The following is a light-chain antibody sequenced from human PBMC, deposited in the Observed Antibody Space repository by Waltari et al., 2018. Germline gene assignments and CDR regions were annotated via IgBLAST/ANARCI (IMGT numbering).Light chain of an antibody. CDR1: SSNIGAGHD. CDR2: GNR. CDR3: QSYDSSLSGHVV. J-gene: IGLJ2*01. V-gene: IGLV1-40*01. Sequence: QSVLTQPPSVSGAPGQRVTISCTGSSSNIGAGHDVHWYQQPPGTAPKLLIYGNRSRPSGVPDRFSGSKSGTSASLAITGLQAEDEADYYCQSYDSSLSGHVVFGGGTKLTVL.